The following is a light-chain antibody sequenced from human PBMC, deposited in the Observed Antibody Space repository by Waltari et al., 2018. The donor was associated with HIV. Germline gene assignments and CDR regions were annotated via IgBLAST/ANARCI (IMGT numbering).Light chain of an antibody. CDR2: KIT. CDR1: RTNVGSTA. V-gene: IGLV1-44*01. Sequence: HSALTKAPSASGTPGQRATNPCSGGRTNVGSTAVSWYHHVPGTAPKLLIYKITQRPSGVPDRFSGSKSGTSASLAISGLQSEDEADYFCAAWDDNLDAALFGGGTKLTVL. CDR3: AAWDDNLDAAL. J-gene: IGLJ2*01.